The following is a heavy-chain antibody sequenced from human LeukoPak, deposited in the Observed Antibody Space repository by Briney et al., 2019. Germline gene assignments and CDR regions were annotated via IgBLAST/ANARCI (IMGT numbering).Heavy chain of an antibody. CDR1: GFTFSSYS. V-gene: IGHV3-21*01. CDR2: ISSSSSYI. J-gene: IGHJ4*02. D-gene: IGHD1-26*01. CDR3: ARHGWVVGANFYFDY. Sequence: GGSLRLSCAASGFTFSSYSMNWVRQAPGKGLEWVSFISSSSSYIYYADSVKGRFTISRDNAKNSLYLQMNSLRAEDTAVYYCARHGWVVGANFYFDYWGQGTLVTVSS.